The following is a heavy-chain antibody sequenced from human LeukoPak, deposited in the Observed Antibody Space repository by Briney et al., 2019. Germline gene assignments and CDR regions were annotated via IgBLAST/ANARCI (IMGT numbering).Heavy chain of an antibody. CDR2: ISHSGDIT. J-gene: IGHJ4*02. V-gene: IGHV3-23*01. CDR1: GFTFKRHA. CDR3: AKRMGSGSDLVGIDY. D-gene: IGHD2-2*01. Sequence: PGGSLRLSCAASGFTFKRHAMSWVRQAPGKGLEWVSGISHSGDITYYADAVKGRFTVSRDNSRNTLFLQMNSLRAEDTALYYCAKRMGSGSDLVGIDYWGQGTLVTVSS.